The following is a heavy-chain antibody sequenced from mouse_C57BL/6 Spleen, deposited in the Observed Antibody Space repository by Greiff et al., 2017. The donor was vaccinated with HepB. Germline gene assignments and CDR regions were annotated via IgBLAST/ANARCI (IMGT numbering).Heavy chain of an antibody. D-gene: IGHD1-1*01. CDR2: IRNKANGYTT. Sequence: EVKVVESGGGLVQPGGSLSLSCAASGFTFTDYYMSWVRQPPGKALEWLGFIRNKANGYTTEYSSSVKGRFTISRDNSQSILYLQMNALRAEDIATYYCARAHPHYYGSSPFDYWGQGTTLTVSS. J-gene: IGHJ2*01. CDR1: GFTFTDYY. V-gene: IGHV7-3*01. CDR3: ARAHPHYYGSSPFDY.